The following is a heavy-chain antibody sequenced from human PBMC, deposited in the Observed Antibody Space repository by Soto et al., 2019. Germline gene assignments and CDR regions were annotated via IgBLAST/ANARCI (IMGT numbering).Heavy chain of an antibody. Sequence: QVQLQESGPGLVEPSETLSLTCTVSGGSISSYYWSWIRQPPGKGLEWIGYIYYSGSANYNPSLRSRVTRSVDTSKTQFSQKLSSVTAADTAVYYCARDGLGDAFDIWGQGTMVTVSS. CDR3: ARDGLGDAFDI. D-gene: IGHD3-10*01. V-gene: IGHV4-59*01. CDR1: GGSISSYY. J-gene: IGHJ3*02. CDR2: IYYSGSA.